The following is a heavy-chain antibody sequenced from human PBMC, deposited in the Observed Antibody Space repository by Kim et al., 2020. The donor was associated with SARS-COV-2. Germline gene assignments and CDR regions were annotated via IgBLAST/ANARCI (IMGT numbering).Heavy chain of an antibody. CDR2: IKPDGSQT. D-gene: IGHD6-13*01. CDR3: ARNDYAAAGHY. Sequence: GGSLRLSCAASGFTFSNYWMTWVRQAPGKGLEWVANIKPDGSQTASVDSVKGRFTISRDNAKNSLYLQMNSLRAEDTAFYYCARNDYAAAGHYWGQGTLVTVSS. V-gene: IGHV3-7*03. CDR1: GFTFSNYW. J-gene: IGHJ4*02.